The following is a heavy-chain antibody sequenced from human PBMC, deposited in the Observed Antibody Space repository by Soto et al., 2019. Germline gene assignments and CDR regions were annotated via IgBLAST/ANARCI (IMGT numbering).Heavy chain of an antibody. Sequence: ASVKFSCKASGGTFSSYAISWVRQAPGQGLEWMGGIIPIFGTANYAQKFQGRVTITADESTSTAYMELSSLRSEDTAVYYCARDWTYYYDSSGYYYDYWGQGTLVTVSS. CDR3: ARDWTYYYDSSGYYYDY. J-gene: IGHJ4*02. CDR1: GGTFSSYA. D-gene: IGHD3-22*01. CDR2: IIPIFGTA. V-gene: IGHV1-69*13.